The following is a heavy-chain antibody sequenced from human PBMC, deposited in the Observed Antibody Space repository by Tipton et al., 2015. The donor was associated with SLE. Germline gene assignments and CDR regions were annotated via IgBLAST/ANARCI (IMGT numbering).Heavy chain of an antibody. CDR2: IYYSVST. CDR3: ARGRPAVVVAADAFDI. CDR1: GGSISSGGYY. V-gene: IGHV4-31*03. J-gene: IGHJ3*02. Sequence: TLSLTCTVSGGSISSGGYYWSWFSQHPGKGLEWIGYIYYSVSTYYNPSLKSRVTISVDTSKNQFSLKLSSVTAADTAVYYCARGRPAVVVAADAFDIWGQGTMVTVSS. D-gene: IGHD2-15*01.